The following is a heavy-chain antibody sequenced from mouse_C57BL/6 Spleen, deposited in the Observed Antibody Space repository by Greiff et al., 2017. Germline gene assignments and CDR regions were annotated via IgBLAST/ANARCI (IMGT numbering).Heavy chain of an antibody. V-gene: IGHV1-50*01. Sequence: QVQLKQPGAELVKPGASVKLSCKASGYTFTSYWMQWVKQRPGQGLEWIGEIDPSDSYTNYNQKFKGKATLTVDTSSSTAYMQLSSLTSEDSAVYYCARSGYALSMDYWGQGTSVTVSS. CDR2: IDPSDSYT. CDR1: GYTFTSYW. J-gene: IGHJ4*01. D-gene: IGHD2-10*02. CDR3: ARSGYALSMDY.